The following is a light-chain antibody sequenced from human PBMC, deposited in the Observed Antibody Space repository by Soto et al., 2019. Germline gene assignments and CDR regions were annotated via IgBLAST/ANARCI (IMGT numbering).Light chain of an antibody. J-gene: IGKJ4*01. CDR3: QQYNTWPLT. CDR1: QSVSNN. V-gene: IGKV3-15*01. Sequence: EIVMTQSPATLSVSPGERATLSCRASQSVSNNLAWYQQKPGQAPRLLMYNASTRPTGLPSRFSGSGSGTEFTLTISSLQSEDFAVYYCQQYNTWPLTFGGGTKVEI. CDR2: NAS.